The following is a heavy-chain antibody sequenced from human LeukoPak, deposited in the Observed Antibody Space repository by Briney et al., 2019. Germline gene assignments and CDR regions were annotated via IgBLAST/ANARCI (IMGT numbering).Heavy chain of an antibody. D-gene: IGHD4-17*01. Sequence: GGSLRLSCAASGFTLSDYYMSWIRQAPGQGLESVSYISSSGDTIYYAASVKGRFTISRDNAKNSLYLQMNSLRAEDTAVYYCARVGDYVFDYWGQGTLVTVSS. V-gene: IGHV3-11*01. J-gene: IGHJ4*02. CDR3: ARVGDYVFDY. CDR1: GFTLSDYY. CDR2: ISSSGDTI.